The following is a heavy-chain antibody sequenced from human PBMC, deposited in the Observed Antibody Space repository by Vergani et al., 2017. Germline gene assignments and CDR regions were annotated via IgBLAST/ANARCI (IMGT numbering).Heavy chain of an antibody. Sequence: QVQLQQWGAGLLKPSETLSLTCAVYGGSFSGYYWSWIRQPPGKGLEWIGEINHSGSTNYNPSLKSRGTISVDTSKNQCSLKLSSVTAADTAVYYGARPTRPSWRLSAFDIWGQGTMVTVSS. J-gene: IGHJ3*02. CDR1: GGSFSGYY. V-gene: IGHV4-34*01. CDR3: ARPTRPSWRLSAFDI. D-gene: IGHD2-21*02. CDR2: INHSGST.